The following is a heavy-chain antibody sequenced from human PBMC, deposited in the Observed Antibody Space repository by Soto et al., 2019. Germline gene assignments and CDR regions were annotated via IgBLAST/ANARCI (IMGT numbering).Heavy chain of an antibody. CDR2: VTTDKGIT. V-gene: IGHV1-3*04. J-gene: IGHJ5*01. CDR3: ARENFPQTRSYYDF. Sequence: ASVKVSCKASGYAFTYYSIHWVRQAPGQRLEWMGWVTTDKGITDYSQKFQGRVTITRDTYASTAYMELSSLRSEDTAIYSCARENFPQTRSYYDFWGQGTLVTVSS. CDR1: GYAFTYYS. D-gene: IGHD3-10*01.